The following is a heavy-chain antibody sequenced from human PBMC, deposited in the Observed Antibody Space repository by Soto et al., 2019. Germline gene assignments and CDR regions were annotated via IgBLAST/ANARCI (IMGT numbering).Heavy chain of an antibody. CDR2: IYYSGST. J-gene: IGHJ5*02. Sequence: QVQLQESGPGLVKPSQTLSLTCTVSGGSISSGGYYWSWIRQHPGKGLEWIGYIYYSGSTYYNPSLKSRVTISVDTSKNQFSLKLSSVTAADTAVYYCARVRGYSGYDPGWFDPWGQGTLVTVSS. CDR1: GGSISSGGYY. V-gene: IGHV4-31*03. CDR3: ARVRGYSGYDPGWFDP. D-gene: IGHD5-12*01.